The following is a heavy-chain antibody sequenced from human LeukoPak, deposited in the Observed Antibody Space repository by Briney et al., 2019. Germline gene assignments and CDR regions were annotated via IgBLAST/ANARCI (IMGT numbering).Heavy chain of an antibody. CDR3: ARDRCSGGSCSDWFDP. CDR2: IKQDGSEK. D-gene: IGHD2-15*01. V-gene: IGHV3-7*01. J-gene: IGHJ5*02. Sequence: GGSLRLSCAASGFTFSSYWMNWVRQAPGKGPEWVANIKQDGSEKYYVDSVKGRFTISRDNAKNSLYLQMDSLRTEDTAVYYCARDRCSGGSCSDWFDPWGQGTLVTVSS. CDR1: GFTFSSYW.